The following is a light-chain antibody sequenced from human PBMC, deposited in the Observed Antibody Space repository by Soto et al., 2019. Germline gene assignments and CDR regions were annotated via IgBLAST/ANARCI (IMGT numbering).Light chain of an antibody. Sequence: DIQMTQSPSTLSASVGDRVSITCRASQRVNTCLAWYQQKPGKAPTLLIYDASSLQSGVPSRLSGSGSGTEFTLTISSLQPDDFATYYCQQYQIDWTFGQGTKVDIK. CDR2: DAS. CDR1: QRVNTC. V-gene: IGKV1-5*01. CDR3: QQYQIDWT. J-gene: IGKJ1*01.